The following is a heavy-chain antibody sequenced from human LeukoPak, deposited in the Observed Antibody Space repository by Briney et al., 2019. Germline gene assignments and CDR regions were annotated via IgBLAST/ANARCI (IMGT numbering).Heavy chain of an antibody. CDR2: IIPIFGTA. J-gene: IGHJ3*02. D-gene: IGHD3-10*01. CDR3: ASGRAEYYYGSGSPWAFDI. V-gene: IGHV1-69*06. Sequence: PVKVSCKASGGTFSSYAISWVRQAPGQGLEWMGGIIPIFGTANYAQKFQGRVTITADKSTSTAYMELSSLRSEDTAVYYCASGRAEYYYGSGSPWAFDIWGQGTMVTVSS. CDR1: GGTFSSYA.